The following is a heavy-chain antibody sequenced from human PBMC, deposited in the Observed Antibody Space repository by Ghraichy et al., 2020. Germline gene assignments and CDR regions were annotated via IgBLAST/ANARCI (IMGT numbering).Heavy chain of an antibody. CDR3: ARGLSSGWFGMAPFDF. CDR2: INNSGRTI. V-gene: IGHV3-48*03. CDR1: GFSFNTFD. D-gene: IGHD6-19*01. J-gene: IGHJ4*02. Sequence: GSLRLSCAASGFSFNTFDFNWVRQVPGKGLEWLSYINNSGRTIYYADSVKGRFTVSRDNAKSSLYLQMNSLRGEDTAVYYCARGLSSGWFGMAPFDFWGQGTLVTVSS.